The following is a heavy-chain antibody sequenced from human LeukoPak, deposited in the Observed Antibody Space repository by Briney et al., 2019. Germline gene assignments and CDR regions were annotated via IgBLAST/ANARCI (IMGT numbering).Heavy chain of an antibody. D-gene: IGHD3-10*01. CDR1: GFTVSSYA. J-gene: IGHJ4*02. V-gene: IGHV3-23*01. Sequence: SGGSLRLSCAASGFTVSSYAVSWVRQAPGKGLEWVSAIIGSGGSTYYADSVKGRFTISRDNSKNTLYLQMNSLRAEDTAVYYCAKDTRSPITMVRGVIQYFDYWGQGTLVTVSS. CDR2: IIGSGGST. CDR3: AKDTRSPITMVRGVIQYFDY.